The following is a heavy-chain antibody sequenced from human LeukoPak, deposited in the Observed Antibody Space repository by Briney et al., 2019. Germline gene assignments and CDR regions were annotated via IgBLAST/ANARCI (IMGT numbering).Heavy chain of an antibody. Sequence: PGGSLRLSCAASGFTFDDYAMHWVRQAPGKGLEWVSGISWNSGSIGYADSVKGRFTISRDNAKNSLYLQMNSLRAEDTALYYCAKGRASSCWYYFDYWGQGTLVTVSS. CDR1: GFTFDDYA. CDR2: ISWNSGSI. V-gene: IGHV3-9*01. CDR3: AKGRASSCWYYFDY. D-gene: IGHD6-13*01. J-gene: IGHJ4*02.